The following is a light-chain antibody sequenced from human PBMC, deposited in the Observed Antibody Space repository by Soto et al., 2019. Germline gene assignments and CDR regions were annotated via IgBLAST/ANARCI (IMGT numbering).Light chain of an antibody. CDR3: QQYHTSSIT. J-gene: IGKJ5*01. CDR2: LGY. Sequence: DIVMTQSPLSLTVTPGEPASISCRSSRSLLKANGYTYFHWFLQKPGQSPQLLISLGYNRAPGVPDRFNGTGSGTDFTLKISRVEADDFATYYCQQYHTSSITFGQGTRREIK. V-gene: IGKV2-28*01. CDR1: RSLLKANGYTY.